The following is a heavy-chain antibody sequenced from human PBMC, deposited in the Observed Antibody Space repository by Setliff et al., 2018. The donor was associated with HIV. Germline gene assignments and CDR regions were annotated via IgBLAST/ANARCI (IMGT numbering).Heavy chain of an antibody. D-gene: IGHD6-19*01. CDR1: GFSFSDAW. J-gene: IGHJ4*02. Sequence: PGGSLRLSCVGSGFSFSDAWMIWVRQSPGKGLEWVGRIKTRVDGGAVDYAPPVKGRFTISREDSIDTLYLEMNSLRTEDTAVYYCATRSSYSSDWHEYYFDYWGQGTLVTVSS. V-gene: IGHV3-15*01. CDR3: ATRSSYSSDWHEYYFDY. CDR2: IKTRVDGGAV.